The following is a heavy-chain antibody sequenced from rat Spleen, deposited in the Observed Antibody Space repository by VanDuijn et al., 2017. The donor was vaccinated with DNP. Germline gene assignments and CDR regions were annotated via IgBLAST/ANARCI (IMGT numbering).Heavy chain of an antibody. V-gene: IGHV5-7*01. D-gene: IGHD1-4*01. Sequence: EVQLVESGGGLVQPGRSQKLSCAASGFTFSDYNMAWVRQAPKKGLEWVATINCDGSNTYYRDSVKGRFTISRDNAKSTLYLQMDSLRSEDTATYYCASRPPPTRGPFDYWGQGVTVTVSS. CDR3: ASRPPPTRGPFDY. CDR2: INCDGSNT. CDR1: GFTFSDYN. J-gene: IGHJ2*01.